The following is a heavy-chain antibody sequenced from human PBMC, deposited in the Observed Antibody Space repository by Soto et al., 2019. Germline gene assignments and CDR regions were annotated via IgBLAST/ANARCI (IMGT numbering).Heavy chain of an antibody. CDR1: GFTFSSYE. V-gene: IGHV3-48*03. J-gene: IGHJ4*02. D-gene: IGHD3-16*02. Sequence: EVQLVESGGGLVQPGGSLRLSCAASGFTFSSYEMNWVRQAPGKGLEWVSYISSGGSTIYYAGSVRGRFTISRDNAKNSMYLQMNSLKAEDTAVYYCARDDSGYPSYFPYWGQGTLVTVSS. CDR2: ISSGGSTI. CDR3: ARDDSGYPSYFPY.